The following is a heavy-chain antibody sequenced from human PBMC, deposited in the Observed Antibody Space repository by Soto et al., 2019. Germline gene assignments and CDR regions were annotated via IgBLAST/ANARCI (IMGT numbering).Heavy chain of an antibody. Sequence: SETLSLTCTVSGGSISSSSYYWGWIRQPPGKGLEWIGSIYYSGSTYYNPSLKSRVTISVDTSKNQFSLKLSSVTAADTAVYYCANLAVAGTRLYYYYYGMDVWGQGTTVTVSS. CDR2: IYYSGST. D-gene: IGHD6-19*01. J-gene: IGHJ6*02. V-gene: IGHV4-39*01. CDR1: GGSISSSSYY. CDR3: ANLAVAGTRLYYYYYGMDV.